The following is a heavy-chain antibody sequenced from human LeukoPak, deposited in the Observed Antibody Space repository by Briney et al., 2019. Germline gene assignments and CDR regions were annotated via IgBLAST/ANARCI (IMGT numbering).Heavy chain of an antibody. V-gene: IGHV4-38-2*01. Sequence: SETLSLTCAVSGYSISSGYYWGWIRQPPGKGLEWIGSIYHSGSTYYNPSLKSRVTISVDTSKNQFSLKLSSVTAADTAVYYCARGNRRGSRAYYFDYWGQGTLVTVSS. CDR1: GYSISSGYY. J-gene: IGHJ4*02. CDR2: IYHSGST. CDR3: ARGNRRGSRAYYFDY. D-gene: IGHD6-13*01.